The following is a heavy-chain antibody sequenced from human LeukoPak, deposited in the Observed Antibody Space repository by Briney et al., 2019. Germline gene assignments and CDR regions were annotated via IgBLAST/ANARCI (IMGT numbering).Heavy chain of an antibody. J-gene: IGHJ4*02. CDR2: IYTDGIT. CDR3: ARFAFSSLRLDY. V-gene: IGHV4-61*02. CDR1: GASISANNYY. D-gene: IGHD3-16*01. Sequence: PPETLSLTCNVSGASISANNYYWTWIRQPAGKGLEWIGRIYTDGITNYSPSLKSRVTIFLDKPKNQFSLKLTSMTAADSAVYYCARFAFSSLRLDYWGQGAQVIVSS.